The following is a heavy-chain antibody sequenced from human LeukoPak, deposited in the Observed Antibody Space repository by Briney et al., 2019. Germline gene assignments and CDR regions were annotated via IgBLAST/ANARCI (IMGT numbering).Heavy chain of an antibody. J-gene: IGHJ4*02. Sequence: PGGSLRLSCAASGFTFSDYAMSWVRQAPGKGLEWVSASSGSGGSTYYADSVKGRFTIPRDNSKNTLYLQMNSLRAEDTALYYCAKLQHTGYDLARGFDYWGQGTLVTVSS. CDR1: GFTFSDYA. CDR3: AKLQHTGYDLARGFDY. CDR2: SSGSGGST. V-gene: IGHV3-23*01. D-gene: IGHD5-12*01.